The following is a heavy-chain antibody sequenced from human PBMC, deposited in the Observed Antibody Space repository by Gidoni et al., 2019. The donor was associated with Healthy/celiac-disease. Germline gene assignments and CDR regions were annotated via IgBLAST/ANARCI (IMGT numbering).Heavy chain of an antibody. CDR3: AKDFSTVITPLYGMDV. J-gene: IGHJ6*02. V-gene: IGHV3-30*18. Sequence: QVQLVESGGGVVQPGRSLRLSCAASVFTFSSYGMHWARQAPGKGMEWVAVISYDGSNKYYADSVKGRFTISRDNSKNTLYLQMNSLRAEDTAVYYCAKDFSTVITPLYGMDVWGQGTTVTVSS. D-gene: IGHD4-17*01. CDR2: ISYDGSNK. CDR1: VFTFSSYG.